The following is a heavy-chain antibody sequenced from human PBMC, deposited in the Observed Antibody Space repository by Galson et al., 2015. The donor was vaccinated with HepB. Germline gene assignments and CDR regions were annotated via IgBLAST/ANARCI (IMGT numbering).Heavy chain of an antibody. V-gene: IGHV4-59*01. J-gene: IGHJ4*02. CDR3: ARVAGYGAAAGTLDY. CDR2: IYYSGST. Sequence: ETLSLTCTVSGGSISSYYWSWIRQPPGKGLEWIGYIYYSGSTNYNPSLKSRVTISVDTSKNQFSLKLSSVTAADTAVYYCARVAGYGAAAGTLDYWGQGTLVTVSS. D-gene: IGHD6-13*01. CDR1: GGSISSYY.